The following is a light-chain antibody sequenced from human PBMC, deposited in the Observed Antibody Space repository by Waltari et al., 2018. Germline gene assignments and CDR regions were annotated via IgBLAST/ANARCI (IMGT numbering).Light chain of an antibody. V-gene: IGKV2-30*02. CDR3: MQGTHWPLT. CDR1: QSLVHSDGNTY. CDR2: KVS. J-gene: IGKJ4*01. Sequence: QSLVHSDGNTYLAWFQQRPGQSPRRLIYKVSNRESGVPDRFSASGSGTDFTLKISRVEAEDVEVYYCMQGTHWPLTFGGGTKVEIK.